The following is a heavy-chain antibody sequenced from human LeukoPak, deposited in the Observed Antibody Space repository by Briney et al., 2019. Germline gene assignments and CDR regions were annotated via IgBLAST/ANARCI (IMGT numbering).Heavy chain of an antibody. D-gene: IGHD3-22*01. V-gene: IGHV3-48*03. Sequence: PGGSLRLSRAASGFTFSSYEMNWVPQAPGKGPEWVSSIRSDASSIYSADSVKGRFTISRDNAKNSVFLQMNSLRDGDTAVYYCARDGYSIGYFYDLWGQGTLVTVSS. CDR3: ARDGYSIGYFYDL. J-gene: IGHJ4*02. CDR2: IRSDASSI. CDR1: GFTFSSYE.